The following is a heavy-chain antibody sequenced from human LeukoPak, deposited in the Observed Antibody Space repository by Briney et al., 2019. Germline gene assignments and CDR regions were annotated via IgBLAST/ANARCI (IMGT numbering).Heavy chain of an antibody. V-gene: IGHV4-4*07. CDR3: ARDSVINWFDP. D-gene: IGHD3-22*01. J-gene: IGHJ5*02. CDR2: IYTSGRT. Sequence: SETLSLTCTVSGGSISSYYWSWIRQPAGKGLEWIGRIYTSGRTNYNPSLKSRVTMSLDTFKNQFSLKLTSVTAADTAVYYCARDSVINWFDPWGQGTLVTVSS. CDR1: GGSISSYY.